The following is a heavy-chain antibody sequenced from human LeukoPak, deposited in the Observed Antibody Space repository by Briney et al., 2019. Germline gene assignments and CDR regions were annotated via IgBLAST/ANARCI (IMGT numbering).Heavy chain of an antibody. CDR3: ARDGSLRLGELSLVDY. Sequence: GGSLRLSCAASGFTFSDFYMSWIRQAPGKGLEWVSYISSSGSTIYYADSVKGRFTISRDNAKNSLYLQMSSLRAEDTAVYYCARDGSLRLGELSLVDYWGQGTLVTVSS. V-gene: IGHV3-11*01. D-gene: IGHD3-16*02. CDR2: ISSSGSTI. J-gene: IGHJ4*02. CDR1: GFTFSDFY.